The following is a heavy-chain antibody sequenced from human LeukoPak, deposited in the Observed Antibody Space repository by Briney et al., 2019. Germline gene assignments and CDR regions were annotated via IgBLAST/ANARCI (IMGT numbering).Heavy chain of an antibody. Sequence: PGGSLRPSCAASGFTFGDYYMNWIRQAPGKGLEWVSYISSRGSTIYYADSVKGRFTISRDSAKNSLYPQMNSLRAEDTAVYYCASGYYDNGRYPPYFDYWGQGTLVTVSS. V-gene: IGHV3-11*04. D-gene: IGHD3-22*01. CDR1: GFTFGDYY. CDR3: ASGYYDNGRYPPYFDY. CDR2: ISSRGSTI. J-gene: IGHJ4*02.